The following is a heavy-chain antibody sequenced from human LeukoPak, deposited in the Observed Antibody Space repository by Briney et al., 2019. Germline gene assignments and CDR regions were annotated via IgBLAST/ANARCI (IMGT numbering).Heavy chain of an antibody. D-gene: IGHD5-18*01. J-gene: IGHJ4*02. V-gene: IGHV3-23*01. CDR1: GFTFVNYA. CDR3: AKALDTYGYMRFDF. Sequence: GGSLRLSCAASGFTFVNYAMTWVRQAPGKGLEWVSAINGGGDTTYYADSVKGRFTISRDKSKNTMYLQMNSLRAEDTALYYCAKALDTYGYMRFDFWGQGTLVTVSS. CDR2: INGGGDTT.